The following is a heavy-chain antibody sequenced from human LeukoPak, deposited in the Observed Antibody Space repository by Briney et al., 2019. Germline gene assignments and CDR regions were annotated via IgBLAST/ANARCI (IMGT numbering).Heavy chain of an antibody. Sequence: PGGSLILSCAASGFTFSSYAMSWVRQAPGKGLEWVSAISGSGGSTYYADSVKGRFTISRDNSKNTLYLQMNSLRAEDTAVYYCAKGTVVVAATLWFDPWGLGTLVTVSS. V-gene: IGHV3-23*01. CDR2: ISGSGGST. D-gene: IGHD2-15*01. CDR3: AKGTVVVAATLWFDP. CDR1: GFTFSSYA. J-gene: IGHJ5*02.